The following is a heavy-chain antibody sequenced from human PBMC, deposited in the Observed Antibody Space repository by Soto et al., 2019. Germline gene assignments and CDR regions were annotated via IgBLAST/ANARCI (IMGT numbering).Heavy chain of an antibody. CDR1: GYTLTSKC. J-gene: IGHJ4*02. CDR3: ARVIAAAGPYYFDY. V-gene: IGHV1-18*01. Sequence: ASAKVSSKASGYTLTSKCISWVRPAPGQGLEWMGWISAYNGNTNYAQKLQGRVTMTTDTSTSTAYMELRSLRSDDTAVYYCARVIAAAGPYYFDYWGQGTLVTVSS. D-gene: IGHD6-13*01. CDR2: ISAYNGNT.